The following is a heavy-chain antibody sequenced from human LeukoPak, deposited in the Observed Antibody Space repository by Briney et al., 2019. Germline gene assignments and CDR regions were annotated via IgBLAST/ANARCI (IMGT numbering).Heavy chain of an antibody. J-gene: IGHJ4*02. D-gene: IGHD1-1*01. Sequence: ETLSLSCTVAGGSISSTNYYWGWVREPPGKGLEWIGSIYYRGRSYYNPSLKSRLTISLDTSKNQFSLRLSSVTAAHTAFYYCARRYNWNDRWDWGQGTLVTVSP. CDR3: ARRYNWNDRWD. CDR2: IYYRGRS. CDR1: GGSISSTNYY. V-gene: IGHV4-39*07.